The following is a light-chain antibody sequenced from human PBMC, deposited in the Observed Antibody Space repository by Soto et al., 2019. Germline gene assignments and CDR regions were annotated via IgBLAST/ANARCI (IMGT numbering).Light chain of an antibody. CDR2: NDN. CDR1: SSNIGAGYD. J-gene: IGLJ1*01. CDR3: AAWDETLIDV. V-gene: IGLV1-40*01. Sequence: QSVLTQPPSVSGAPGQRVTFSCTGSSSNIGAGYDVHWYQQLPGTAPKLLIYNDNERPSGVPDRFSGSKSGTSASLAISGLQSEDEADYYCAAWDETLIDVFGTGTKVTVL.